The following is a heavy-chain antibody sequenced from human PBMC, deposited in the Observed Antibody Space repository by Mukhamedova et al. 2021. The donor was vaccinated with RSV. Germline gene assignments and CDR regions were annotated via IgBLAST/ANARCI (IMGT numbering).Heavy chain of an antibody. V-gene: IGHV3-30*02. CDR2: IRSDGSNK. D-gene: IGHD3-10*01. CDR3: AKDRDGGAYYFDY. Sequence: GLEWMAFIRSDGSNKDYADSVKGRFTISRDNSKNTLYLQMDSPRPEDTAVYYCAKDRDGGAYYFDYWGQGTLVTVSS. J-gene: IGHJ4*02.